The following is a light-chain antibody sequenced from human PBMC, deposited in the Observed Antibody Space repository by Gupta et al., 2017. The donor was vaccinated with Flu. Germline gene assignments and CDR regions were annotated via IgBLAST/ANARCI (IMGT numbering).Light chain of an antibody. Sequence: SELTQDPAVSAALGQTVRITCQGDSLRSYYAIWYQQKPGQAPVLVIYGKNNRPSGIPDRFSGSTSGNTASLTITGAQAEDEADYYCNSRDSSGNPWVFGGGTKLTVL. CDR2: GKN. CDR1: SLRSYY. CDR3: NSRDSSGNPWV. V-gene: IGLV3-19*01. J-gene: IGLJ3*02.